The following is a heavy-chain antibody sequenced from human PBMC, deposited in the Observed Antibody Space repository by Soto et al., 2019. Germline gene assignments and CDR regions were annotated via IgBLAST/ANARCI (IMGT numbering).Heavy chain of an antibody. V-gene: IGHV4-59*01. CDR3: ARIIAAAGYYYYGMDV. CDR1: GGSTSSYY. J-gene: IGHJ6*02. D-gene: IGHD6-13*01. CDR2: TYYSGST. Sequence: PSETLSLTCTVSGGSTSSYYWSWVRQPPGKGLEWIGYTYYSGSTNYNPSLKSRVTISVDTSKNQFSLKLSSVTAADTGVYYCARIIAAAGYYYYGMDVWGQGTTVTVSS.